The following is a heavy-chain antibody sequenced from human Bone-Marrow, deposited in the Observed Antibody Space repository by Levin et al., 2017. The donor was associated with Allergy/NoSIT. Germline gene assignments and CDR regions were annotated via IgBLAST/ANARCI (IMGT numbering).Heavy chain of an antibody. CDR1: GFTFSDYW. CDR2: VNTDGSRT. Sequence: GASVKVSCAASGFTFSDYWMHWVRQAPGKGLVWVSHVNTDGSRTNYADSVKGRFTISRDSAKNTLYLQMNNLRAEDTAIYYCARSNGDFDYWGQGTLVTVSS. CDR3: ARSNGDFDY. D-gene: IGHD7-27*01. J-gene: IGHJ4*02. V-gene: IGHV3-74*01.